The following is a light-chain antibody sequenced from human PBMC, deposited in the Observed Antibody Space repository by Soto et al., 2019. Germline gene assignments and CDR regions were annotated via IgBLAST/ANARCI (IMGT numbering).Light chain of an antibody. CDR2: GAS. Sequence: EIVLTQSPDTLSLSPGESVTLSCRASRSVSSRNLAWYQQKPGRAPRLLIYGASNRATGIPDRFSGSGSGTDFTLTISRLEPEDFAVFYCQQYDDSITFGQGTRLEIE. J-gene: IGKJ5*01. CDR1: RSVSSRN. V-gene: IGKV3-20*01. CDR3: QQYDDSIT.